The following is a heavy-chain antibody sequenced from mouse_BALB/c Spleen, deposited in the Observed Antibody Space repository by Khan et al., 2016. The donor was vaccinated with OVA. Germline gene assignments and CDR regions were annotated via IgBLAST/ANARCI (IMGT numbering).Heavy chain of an antibody. CDR1: GYSFTGYF. D-gene: IGHD2-1*01. CDR3: ARIYSCDFCF. CDR2: INPHIGET. V-gene: IGHV1-20*02. Sequence: MQLEESGPELVKPGASVKISCKASGYSFTGYFMNWVMQSHGKSLEWIGRINPHIGETFYNQKFKGKATLTVDESSSTAYMELRSLASEDSAVYYCARIYSCDFCFWGQGTTVTGSS. J-gene: IGHJ2*01.